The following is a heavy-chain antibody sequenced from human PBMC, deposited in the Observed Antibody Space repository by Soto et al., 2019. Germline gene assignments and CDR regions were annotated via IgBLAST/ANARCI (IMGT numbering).Heavy chain of an antibody. J-gene: IGHJ5*02. V-gene: IGHV4-39*01. D-gene: IGHD3-3*02. CDR2: IFYLGSS. CDR3: ARHSLALRKNNWFDP. Sequence: SETLSLTCTFSCDSIISSDFYWGWVRQPPGKGLEWIGSIFYLGSSYYNPSLKSRVTMSVDTSKNQFSLRLRSVTAADTALYFCARHSLALRKNNWFDPWGQGIMVTVS. CDR1: CDSIISSDFY.